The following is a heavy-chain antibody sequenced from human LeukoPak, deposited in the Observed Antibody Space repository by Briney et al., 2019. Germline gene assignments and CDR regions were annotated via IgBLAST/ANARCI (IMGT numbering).Heavy chain of an antibody. D-gene: IGHD3-22*01. CDR3: ARPREYYYDSSGYFDY. CDR1: GYSFTSYW. V-gene: IGHV5-51*01. J-gene: IGHJ4*02. Sequence: RDSVQLSCKGSGYSFTSYWIGWARQMPGKGLDWMGLIYPGDSNTRYSPSFQGQVTISADQSISTAYLQWSSLKASDTAMYYCARPREYYYDSSGYFDYWGQGTLVTVSS. CDR2: IYPGDSNT.